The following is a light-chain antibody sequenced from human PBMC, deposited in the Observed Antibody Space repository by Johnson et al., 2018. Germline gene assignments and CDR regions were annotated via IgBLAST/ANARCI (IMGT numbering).Light chain of an antibody. CDR2: ENN. V-gene: IGLV1-51*02. CDR3: GKWDSSLGAGNV. Sequence: QSVLTQPPSVSAAPGQKVTISCSGSSSNIGNNYVSWYQQLPGTAPKLLIYENNKRPSGIPDRFSGSKSGTSATLGINGLQTGDEADYYCGKWDSSLGAGNVFGTGTKVTVL. CDR1: SSNIGNNY. J-gene: IGLJ1*01.